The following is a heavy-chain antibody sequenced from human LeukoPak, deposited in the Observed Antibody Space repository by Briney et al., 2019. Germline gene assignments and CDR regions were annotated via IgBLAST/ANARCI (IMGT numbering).Heavy chain of an antibody. CDR3: ARVSYYDSSGYYYENAFDI. CDR1: GGSISSYY. J-gene: IGHJ3*02. D-gene: IGHD3-22*01. V-gene: IGHV4-59*01. Sequence: PSETLSVTCTVSGGSISSYYWSWIRQPPGKGLEWIGYIYYSGSTNYNPSLKSRVTISVDTSKNQFSLKLSSVTAADTAVYYCARVSYYDSSGYYYENAFDIWGQGTMVTVSS. CDR2: IYYSGST.